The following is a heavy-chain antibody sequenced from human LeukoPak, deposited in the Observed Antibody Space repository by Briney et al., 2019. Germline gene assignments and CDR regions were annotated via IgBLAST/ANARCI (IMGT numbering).Heavy chain of an antibody. CDR1: GASFSSSSYY. D-gene: IGHD1-26*01. CDR2: INYYGSP. V-gene: IGHV4-39*01. CDR3: ARLVGIADYFDY. J-gene: IGHJ4*02. Sequence: SETLSLTCSVSGASFSSSSYYWGWIRPPPGKGLEWIGSINYYGSPHYNPSLKSRVTISVDTSKNQFSLKLSSVTAADTAVYYCARLVGIADYFDYWGQGTLVTVSS.